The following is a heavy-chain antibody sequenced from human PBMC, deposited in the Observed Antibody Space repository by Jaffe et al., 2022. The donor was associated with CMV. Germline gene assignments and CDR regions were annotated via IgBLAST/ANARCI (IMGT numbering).Heavy chain of an antibody. CDR2: IKQDGSEK. Sequence: EVQLVESGGGLVQPGGSLRLSCAASGFTFSSYWMSWVRQAPGKGLEWVANIKQDGSEKYYVDSVKGRFTISRDNAKNSLYLQMNSLRAEDTAVYYCAREGYCSGGSCYDGPDAQYYFDYWGQGTLVTVSS. CDR1: GFTFSSYW. D-gene: IGHD2-15*01. J-gene: IGHJ4*02. CDR3: AREGYCSGGSCYDGPDAQYYFDY. V-gene: IGHV3-7*01.